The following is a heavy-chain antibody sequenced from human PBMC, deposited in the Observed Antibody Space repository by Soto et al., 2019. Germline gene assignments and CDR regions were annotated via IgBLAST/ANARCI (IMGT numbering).Heavy chain of an antibody. J-gene: IGHJ4*02. CDR3: AKDVADRGIDS. CDR1: GFTFSNYA. CDR2: ISYDGDNE. V-gene: IGHV3-30*18. Sequence: QPGGSLRLSCAASGFTFSNYAMHWVRQAPGKGLEWLAIISYDGDNEYYADSVRGRFTISRDNSKNSLYLQMNSLRAEDTALYYCAKDVADRGIDSWGQGTLVTVSS.